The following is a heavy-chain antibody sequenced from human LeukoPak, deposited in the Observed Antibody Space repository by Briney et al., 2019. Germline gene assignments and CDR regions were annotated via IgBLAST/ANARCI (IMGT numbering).Heavy chain of an antibody. CDR1: GFTFSNYA. V-gene: IGHV3-23*01. D-gene: IGHD1-26*01. CDR2: ISGSGGST. CDR3: AKGLSGSYFNRDAFDV. Sequence: PGGSLRLSCAASGFTFSNYALSWVRQAPGKGLEWVSDISGSGGSTYYADSVKGRFTISRDNSKNTMYLQMNSLRAEDTAVYYCAKGLSGSYFNRDAFDVWGQGTMVTVSS. J-gene: IGHJ3*01.